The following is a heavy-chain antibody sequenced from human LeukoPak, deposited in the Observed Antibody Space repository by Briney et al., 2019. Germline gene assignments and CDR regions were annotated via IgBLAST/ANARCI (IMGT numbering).Heavy chain of an antibody. CDR3: VRQDPPTATLDY. D-gene: IGHD2-15*01. V-gene: IGHV1-18*01. CDR2: ISAYNGNT. CDR1: GYSFTNYG. J-gene: IGHJ4*02. Sequence: ASVKVPCKASGYSFTNYGFNWVRQAPGQGLEWMGWISAYNGNTNYAQKLQGRVTMTADTSTSTAYMELRSLRSDDTALYYCVRQDPPTATLDYWGQGTLVTVSS.